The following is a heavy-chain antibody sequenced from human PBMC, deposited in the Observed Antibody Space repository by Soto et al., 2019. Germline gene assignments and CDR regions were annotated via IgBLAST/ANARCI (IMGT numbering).Heavy chain of an antibody. J-gene: IGHJ5*02. CDR1: GGSFSGYY. V-gene: IGHV4-34*01. D-gene: IGHD6-19*01. CDR2: INHRGST. CDR3: ARDSLGIAVLGTGRSKNNWFDP. Sequence: QVQLQQWGAGLLKPSETLSLTCAVYGGSFSGYYWCWIRQPPGKGLEWIGEINHRGSTNYNPSLMRRLTISIDTSKNQFSLKLSSVTAADTAIYYCARDSLGIAVLGTGRSKNNWFDPWGQGTLVTVSS.